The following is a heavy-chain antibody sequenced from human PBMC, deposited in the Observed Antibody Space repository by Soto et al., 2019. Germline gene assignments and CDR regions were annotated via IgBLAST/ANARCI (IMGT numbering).Heavy chain of an antibody. J-gene: IGHJ4*02. D-gene: IGHD6-13*01. Sequence: QVQLQQWGAGLLKPSETLSLNCAVYGGSFSGYYWSWIRQPPGKGLEWIWEINHSGSTNYNPSLKSRVTISVDTSKNQVSLKLRSVTAADTAVYYCARGGYSGLSYWGQGTLVTVSS. V-gene: IGHV4-34*01. CDR1: GGSFSGYY. CDR2: INHSGST. CDR3: ARGGYSGLSY.